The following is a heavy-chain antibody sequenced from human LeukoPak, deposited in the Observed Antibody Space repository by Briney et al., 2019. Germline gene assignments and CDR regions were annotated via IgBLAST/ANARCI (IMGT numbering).Heavy chain of an antibody. D-gene: IGHD3-22*01. CDR2: FDPEDGET. J-gene: IGHJ4*02. CDR3: ATHGYYDSSGYYYVDY. Sequence: GASVKVSCKVSGYTLTELSMHWVRQAPGKGLEWMGGFDPEDGETIYAQKFQGRVTMTEDTSTDTAYMELSSLRSEDTAVYYSATHGYYDSSGYYYVDYWGQGTLVTVSS. V-gene: IGHV1-24*01. CDR1: GYTLTELS.